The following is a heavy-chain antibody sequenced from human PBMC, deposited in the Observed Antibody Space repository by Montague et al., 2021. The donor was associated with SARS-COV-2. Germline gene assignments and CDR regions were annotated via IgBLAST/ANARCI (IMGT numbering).Heavy chain of an antibody. CDR1: GGSISTSPYF. D-gene: IGHD6-19*01. CDR3: ARGNRIAVAGTDFDY. Sequence: SETLSLTCTVSGGSISTSPYFWGWIRQPPGKGLEWIGGIYYSGSTYYNPSLKSRVAISIDTSENQFSLKLSSVTAADTAVYYCARGNRIAVAGTDFDYWGQGTLDTVSS. V-gene: IGHV4-39*07. CDR2: IYYSGST. J-gene: IGHJ4*02.